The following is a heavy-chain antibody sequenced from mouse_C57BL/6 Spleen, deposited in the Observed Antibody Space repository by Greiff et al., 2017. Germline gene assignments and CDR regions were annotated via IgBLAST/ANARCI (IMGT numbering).Heavy chain of an antibody. V-gene: IGHV5-4*01. Sequence: EVKVEESGGGLVKPGGSLKLSCAASGFTFSSYAMSWVRQTPEKRLEWVATISDGGSYTYYPDNVKGRFTISRDNAKNNLYLQMSHLKSEDTAMYYCAREGGWYYFDYWGQGTTLTVSS. CDR2: ISDGGSYT. D-gene: IGHD2-3*01. CDR1: GFTFSSYA. CDR3: AREGGWYYFDY. J-gene: IGHJ2*01.